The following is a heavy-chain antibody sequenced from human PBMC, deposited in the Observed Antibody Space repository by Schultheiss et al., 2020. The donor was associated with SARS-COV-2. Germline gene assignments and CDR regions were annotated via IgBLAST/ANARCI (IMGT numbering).Heavy chain of an antibody. Sequence: SETLSLTCAVYGGSFSGYYWSWIRQPPGKGLEWIGEINHSVSTNYNPSLKSRVTISVDTSKNQFSLKLSSVTAADTAVYYCARGRIMITFGGVTDYWGQGTLVTVSS. CDR2: INHSVST. CDR1: GGSFSGYY. V-gene: IGHV4-34*01. CDR3: ARGRIMITFGGVTDY. J-gene: IGHJ4*02. D-gene: IGHD3-16*01.